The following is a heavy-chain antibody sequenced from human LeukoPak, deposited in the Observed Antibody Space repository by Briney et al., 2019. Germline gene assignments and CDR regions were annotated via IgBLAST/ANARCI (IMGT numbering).Heavy chain of an antibody. J-gene: IGHJ6*03. Sequence: TGGSLRLSCAASGFPLSSYAMSWVRQASGKGLEWVSATSSSDPGTYYADSVRGRFTISRDNSKNTLYLQMNSLRAEDTAVYYCAKGYCSGGSCYRYYYYYYYMDVWGKGTTVTISS. CDR3: AKGYCSGGSCYRYYYYYYYMDV. V-gene: IGHV3-23*01. D-gene: IGHD2-15*01. CDR1: GFPLSSYA. CDR2: TSSSDPGT.